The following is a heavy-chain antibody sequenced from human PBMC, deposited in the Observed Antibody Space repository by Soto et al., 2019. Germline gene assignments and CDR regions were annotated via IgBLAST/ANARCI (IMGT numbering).Heavy chain of an antibody. J-gene: IGHJ4*02. CDR3: ARGRSLLWFGEP. Sequence: EVQLVESGGGLVQPGGSLKLSCAASGFTFSSYLMSWVSQAPGKGLEWVANMKQDGSELYYVDSVRGRFTISRDNAENSLYLQMNSLRAEDTAVYYCARGRSLLWFGEPRGQGTLVTVSS. D-gene: IGHD3-10*01. CDR2: MKQDGSEL. V-gene: IGHV3-7*01. CDR1: GFTFSSYL.